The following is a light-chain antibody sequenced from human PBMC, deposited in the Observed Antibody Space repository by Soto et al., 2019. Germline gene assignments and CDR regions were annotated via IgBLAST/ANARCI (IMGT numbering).Light chain of an antibody. J-gene: IGLJ1*01. CDR2: DVS. CDR1: SSDVGGYDY. V-gene: IGLV2-14*03. CDR3: SSYTSSSTLV. Sequence: HSVLTQPASVSGSPGQSITISCTGTSSDVGGYDYVSWYQHHPGKAPKLMIYDVSNRPSGVSNRFSGSKSGNTASLTISGLQAEDEADYYCSSYTSSSTLVFGTGTKVTGL.